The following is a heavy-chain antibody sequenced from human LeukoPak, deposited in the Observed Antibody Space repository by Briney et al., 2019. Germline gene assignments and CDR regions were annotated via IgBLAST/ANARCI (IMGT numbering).Heavy chain of an antibody. CDR3: ARVPDYYDSSGPVDY. CDR1: GGTFSSYA. V-gene: IGHV1-69*04. J-gene: IGHJ4*02. Sequence: ASVKVSCTASGGTFSSYAISWVRQAPGQGLEWMGRIIPILGIANYAQKFQGRVTITADKSTSTAYMELSSLRSEDTAVYYCARVPDYYDSSGPVDYWGQGTLVTVSS. D-gene: IGHD3-22*01. CDR2: IIPILGIA.